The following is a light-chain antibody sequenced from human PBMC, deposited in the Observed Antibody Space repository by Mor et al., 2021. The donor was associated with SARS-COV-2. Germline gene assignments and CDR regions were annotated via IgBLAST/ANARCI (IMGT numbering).Light chain of an antibody. J-gene: IGKJ4*01. Sequence: PKLLIYAASTLQRGVPSRFSGSGSGTDFTLTISSLQPADVATYYCQNYHTAPLTFGGG. CDR3: QNYHTAPLT. V-gene: IGKV1-27*01. CDR2: AAS.